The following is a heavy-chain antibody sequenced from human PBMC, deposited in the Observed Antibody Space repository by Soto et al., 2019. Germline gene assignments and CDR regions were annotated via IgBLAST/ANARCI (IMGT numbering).Heavy chain of an antibody. Sequence: VESLKISCKGSGYSFTSYWISWVRQMPGKGLEWMGRIDPSDSYTNYSPSFQGHVTISADKSISTAYLQWSSLKASDTAMYYCARGPVKWELDDLEPDDFCGQGTPVTVSS. D-gene: IGHD1-26*01. CDR1: GYSFTSYW. J-gene: IGHJ4*02. V-gene: IGHV5-10-1*01. CDR2: IDPSDSYT. CDR3: ARGPVKWELDDLEPDDF.